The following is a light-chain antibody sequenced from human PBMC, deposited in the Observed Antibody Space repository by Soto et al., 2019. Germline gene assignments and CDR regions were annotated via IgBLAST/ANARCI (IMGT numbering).Light chain of an antibody. CDR3: QQRSNWPLT. V-gene: IGKV3-11*01. CDR2: DAS. CDR1: QSVSSY. Sequence: EIVLTQSPATLSLSPGERATLSCRASQSVSSYLAWYQQKPGQAPRLLIYDASNRATGIPARFSGSGSGTDFTLTISSPEPEDFAVYYCQQRSNWPLTFGGGTKVDIK. J-gene: IGKJ4*01.